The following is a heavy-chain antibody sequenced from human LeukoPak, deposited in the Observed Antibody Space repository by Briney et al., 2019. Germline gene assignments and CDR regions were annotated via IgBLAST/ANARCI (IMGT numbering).Heavy chain of an antibody. CDR3: TREPVYSGGWGALDY. CDR2: INPNSGSK. Sequence: ASVTVSCKTSGYTFTGSYVHWVRQAPGQGLEWMGYINPNSGSKNYAQSFRGRVTMTRDTSITTAYLVLSGLTSDDTALYFCTREPVYSGGWGALDYWGQGTLVTVSS. CDR1: GYTFTGSY. J-gene: IGHJ4*02. D-gene: IGHD6-19*01. V-gene: IGHV1-2*02.